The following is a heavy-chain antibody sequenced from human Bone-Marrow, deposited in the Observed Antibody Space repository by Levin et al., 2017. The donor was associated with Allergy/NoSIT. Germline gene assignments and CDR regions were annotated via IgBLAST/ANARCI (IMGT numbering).Heavy chain of an antibody. Sequence: KVSCKGSGYSFTSYWIGWVRQMPGKGLEWMGIIYPGDSDTRYSPSFQGQVTISADKSISTAYLQWSSLKASDTAMYYCARQEAVAGADAFDIWGQGTMVTVSS. CDR3: ARQEAVAGADAFDI. V-gene: IGHV5-51*01. D-gene: IGHD6-19*01. CDR1: GYSFTSYW. CDR2: IYPGDSDT. J-gene: IGHJ3*02.